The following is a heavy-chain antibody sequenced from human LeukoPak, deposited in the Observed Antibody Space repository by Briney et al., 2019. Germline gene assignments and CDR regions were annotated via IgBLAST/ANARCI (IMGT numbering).Heavy chain of an antibody. D-gene: IGHD3-22*01. CDR3: ARLDSSGYYGIDY. CDR2: IYYSGST. V-gene: IGHV4-39*07. J-gene: IGHJ4*02. Sequence: SETLSLTCTVSGGSISSSSYYWGWIRQSPGKGLEWIGSIYYSGSTYYNPSLRNRVTISVDTSKNQFSLKLRSVTAADTAVYYCARLDSSGYYGIDYWGQGTLVTVSS. CDR1: GGSISSSSYY.